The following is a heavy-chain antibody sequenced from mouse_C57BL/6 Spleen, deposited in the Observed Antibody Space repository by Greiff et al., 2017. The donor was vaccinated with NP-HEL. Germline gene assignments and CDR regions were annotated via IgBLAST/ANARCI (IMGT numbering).Heavy chain of an antibody. CDR3: TRKVYYDYGAWFAY. J-gene: IGHJ3*01. D-gene: IGHD2-4*01. Sequence: VQLQQSGAELVRPGASVTLSCKASGYTFTDYEMHWVKQTPVHGLEWIGAIDPETGGTAYHQKFKGKAILTADKSSSTAYMELRSLTSEDAAFYYCTRKVYYDYGAWFAYWGQGTLVTVSA. V-gene: IGHV1-15*01. CDR1: GYTFTDYE. CDR2: IDPETGGT.